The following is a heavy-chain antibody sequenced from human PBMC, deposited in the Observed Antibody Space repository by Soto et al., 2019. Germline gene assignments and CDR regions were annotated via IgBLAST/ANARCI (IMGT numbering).Heavy chain of an antibody. V-gene: IGHV4-34*01. CDR2: INHSGST. Sequence: SETLSLTCAVYGGSFSGYYWSWIRQPPGKGLEWIGEINHSGSTNYNPSLKSRVTISVDTSKNQFSLKLSSVTAADTAVYYCARGGSPYSSGWYGRGYYYYYGMDVWGQGTTVTVSS. CDR3: ARGGSPYSSGWYGRGYYYYYGMDV. CDR1: GGSFSGYY. D-gene: IGHD6-19*01. J-gene: IGHJ6*02.